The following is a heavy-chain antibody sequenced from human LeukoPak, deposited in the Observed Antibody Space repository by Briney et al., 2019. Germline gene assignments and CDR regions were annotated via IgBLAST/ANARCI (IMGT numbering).Heavy chain of an antibody. D-gene: IGHD4-23*01. V-gene: IGHV3-7*01. J-gene: IGHJ4*02. CDR2: IKEDGTAK. CDR3: VRGGWELDY. CDR1: GFTVRDFW. Sequence: GGSLRLSCAASGFTVRDFWMAWFRQAPGKGLEWVAHIKEDGTAKYYVDSVRGRFTIFKDDDKNSLSLQMNSLRVEDTAVYYCVRGGWELDYWGQGTLVTVSS.